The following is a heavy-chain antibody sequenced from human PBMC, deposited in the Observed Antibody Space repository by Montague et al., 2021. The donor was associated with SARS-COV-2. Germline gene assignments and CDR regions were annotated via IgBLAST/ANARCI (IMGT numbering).Heavy chain of an antibody. CDR2: IFYNGYT. V-gene: IGHV4-59*08. CDR1: GGTVRDYY. Sequence: SETLSLTCTVSGGTVRDYYWNWIRQTPGKGLEWIGYIFYNGYTKYNPSLESRVTLSVDTPGNPFILSLRSVTASDTATYFCARHSVSEDGTFFRCYFDPWGQGTRVIVSS. CDR3: ARHSVSEDGTFFRCYFDP. D-gene: IGHD1-1*01. J-gene: IGHJ5*02.